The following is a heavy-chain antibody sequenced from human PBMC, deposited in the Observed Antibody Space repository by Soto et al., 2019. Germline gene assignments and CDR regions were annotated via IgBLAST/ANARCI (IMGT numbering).Heavy chain of an antibody. Sequence: GGSLRLSCAASGFTFSSYGMHWVRQAPGKGLEWVAVIWYDGSNKYYADSVKGRFNISRDNSKNTLYLQMNSLRAEDTTVYYCAGDIGGGSCRRVRYYSYYMDVWGKGTTVTVSS. V-gene: IGHV3-33*01. CDR3: AGDIGGGSCRRVRYYSYYMDV. D-gene: IGHD2-15*01. CDR2: IWYDGSNK. CDR1: GFTFSSYG. J-gene: IGHJ6*03.